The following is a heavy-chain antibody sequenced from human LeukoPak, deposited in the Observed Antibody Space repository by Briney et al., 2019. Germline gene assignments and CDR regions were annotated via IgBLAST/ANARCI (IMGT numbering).Heavy chain of an antibody. CDR1: GFTFSSYA. Sequence: GGSLRLSCAASGFTFSSYAMHWVRQAAGKGLEWEAVISYDGSNKYYADSVKGRFTISRDNSKNTLYLQMNSLRAEDTAVYYCARAQRYFDWLYLPIDYWGQGTLVTVSS. CDR3: ARAQRYFDWLYLPIDY. V-gene: IGHV3-30*04. J-gene: IGHJ4*02. D-gene: IGHD3-9*01. CDR2: ISYDGSNK.